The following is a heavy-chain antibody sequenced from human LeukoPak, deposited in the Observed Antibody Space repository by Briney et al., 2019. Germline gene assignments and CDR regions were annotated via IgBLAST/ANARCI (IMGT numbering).Heavy chain of an antibody. Sequence: GESLKISCNGSGYSFTNYWIGWVRQMPGKGLEWMGIIYPGDSDTRYSPSFQGQVTISADKSISTAYLQWSSLTASDTAMYYCARQGAAAYFDYWGQGTLVTVSS. CDR3: ARQGAAAYFDY. V-gene: IGHV5-51*01. D-gene: IGHD6-13*01. CDR2: IYPGDSDT. J-gene: IGHJ4*02. CDR1: GYSFTNYW.